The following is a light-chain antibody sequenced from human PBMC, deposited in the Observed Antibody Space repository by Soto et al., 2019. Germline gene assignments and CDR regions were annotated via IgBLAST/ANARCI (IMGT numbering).Light chain of an antibody. CDR2: DAS. V-gene: IGKV1-5*01. CDR3: QKYNSAPRT. Sequence: GDRVTITCRASQSITNRLAWYQQKPGKAPKVLIYDASNLEYGVPSRFSGSGFGTEFILTISSLQPDDFATYYCQKYNSAPRTFGQGTRLEIK. J-gene: IGKJ5*01. CDR1: QSITNR.